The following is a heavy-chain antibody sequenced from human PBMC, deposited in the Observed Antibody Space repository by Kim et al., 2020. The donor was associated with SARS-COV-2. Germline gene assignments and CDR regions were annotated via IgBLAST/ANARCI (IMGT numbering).Heavy chain of an antibody. Sequence: YADSVEGRFTISRDNSKNTLYLQMNSLRAEDTAVYYCAREKKQLARAFDYWGQGTLVTVSS. V-gene: IGHV3-30*01. D-gene: IGHD6-6*01. J-gene: IGHJ4*02. CDR3: AREKKQLARAFDY.